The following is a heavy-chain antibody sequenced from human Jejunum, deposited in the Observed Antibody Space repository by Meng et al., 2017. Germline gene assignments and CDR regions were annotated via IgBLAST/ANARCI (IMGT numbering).Heavy chain of an antibody. CDR2: IHYIGSA. D-gene: IGHD3-22*01. V-gene: IGHV4-30-4*01. J-gene: IGHJ4*02. CDR1: GGPISSDDYY. Sequence: QVQLQESGPGLVKPSQTLSLTCTVSGGPISSDDYYWSWLRQPPGKGLEWIGYIHYIGSAFYHPALKSRATVSVDTSKNQFSLELKSVTAADTALYYCARERWEDYESRGFDSWGQGTLVTVSS. CDR3: ARERWEDYESRGFDS.